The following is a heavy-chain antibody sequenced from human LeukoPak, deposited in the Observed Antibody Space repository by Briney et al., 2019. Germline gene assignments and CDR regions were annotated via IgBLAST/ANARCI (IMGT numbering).Heavy chain of an antibody. V-gene: IGHV3-33*01. J-gene: IGHJ4*02. Sequence: GRSLRLSCVASGFILSSNGMHWVRHAPGKGLELVAVLWSDASNTYYADSVKGRFTISRDLSKNTLYLQMTSLRVEDTAVYYCAREDWGTTGHSFGYWGQGTLVTVSS. CDR1: GFILSSNG. D-gene: IGHD7-27*01. CDR2: LWSDASNT. CDR3: AREDWGTTGHSFGY.